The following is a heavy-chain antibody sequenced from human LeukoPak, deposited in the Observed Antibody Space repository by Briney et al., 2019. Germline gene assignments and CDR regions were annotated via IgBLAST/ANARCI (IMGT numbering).Heavy chain of an antibody. D-gene: IGHD6-19*01. CDR2: IYYSGST. V-gene: IGHV4-39*01. CDR3: ARQFYSSGIL. Sequence: SETLSLTCTVSGGSISSSSYYWGWIRQPPGKGLEWIGSIYYSGSTYYNPSLKSRVTISVDTSKNQFSLKLTSVTAADTSVYYCARQFYSSGILWGQGILVTVSS. J-gene: IGHJ4*02. CDR1: GGSISSSSYY.